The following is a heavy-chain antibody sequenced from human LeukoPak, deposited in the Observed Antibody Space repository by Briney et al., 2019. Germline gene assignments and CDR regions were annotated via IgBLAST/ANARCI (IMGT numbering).Heavy chain of an antibody. CDR2: IYSGGIT. D-gene: IGHD6-19*01. V-gene: IGHV3-53*01. CDR1: GFTVSSNY. CDR3: ARDLFPGSGWYNGY. Sequence: QPGGSLRLSCAASGFTVSSNYMSWVRQAPGKGLEWVSLIYSGGITYYADSVKGRFTISRDNAKNSLYLQMNSLRAEDTAVYYCARDLFPGSGWYNGYWGQGTLVAVSS. J-gene: IGHJ4*02.